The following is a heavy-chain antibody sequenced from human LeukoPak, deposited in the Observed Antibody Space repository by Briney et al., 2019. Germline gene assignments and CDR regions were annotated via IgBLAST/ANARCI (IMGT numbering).Heavy chain of an antibody. Sequence: PGGSLRLSCAASGFTFSNYAMHWVRQAPGKGLEWVAVISYDGSNKYYADSVKGRFTISRDNSKNTLYLQMNSLRAEDTAVYYCAKDQGLSYYYDSSGYYSNDYWGQGTLVTVSS. J-gene: IGHJ4*02. CDR2: ISYDGSNK. CDR3: AKDQGLSYYYDSSGYYSNDY. D-gene: IGHD3-22*01. V-gene: IGHV3-30*04. CDR1: GFTFSNYA.